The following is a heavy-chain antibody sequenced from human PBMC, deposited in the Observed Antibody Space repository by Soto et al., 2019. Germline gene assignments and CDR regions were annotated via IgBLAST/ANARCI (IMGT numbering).Heavy chain of an antibody. V-gene: IGHV3-23*01. D-gene: IGHD3-3*01. CDR2: ISGSGGST. J-gene: IGHJ4*02. CDR1: GFTFSSYA. CDR3: AKPRYDFWSGHPIDY. Sequence: GGSLRLSCAASGFTFSSYAMSWVRQAPGKGLEWVSAISGSGGSTYYADSVKGRFTISRDNSKNTLYLQMNSLRAEDTAVYYCAKPRYDFWSGHPIDYWGQGTLVTVSS.